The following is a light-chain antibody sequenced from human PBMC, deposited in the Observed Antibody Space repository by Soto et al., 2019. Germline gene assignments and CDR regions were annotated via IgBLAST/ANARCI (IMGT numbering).Light chain of an antibody. CDR3: LQYGSSPPYT. CDR1: QSVSSSF. J-gene: IGKJ2*01. Sequence: EIVLTQSPGTLSLSPGERASLSCRASQSVSSSFLAWYQQKPGQAPRLLIYGASSRATGIPDRFSGSGSVTDFTLTISRLAPEDFAVFYCLQYGSSPPYTVGKGTKREI. V-gene: IGKV3-20*01. CDR2: GAS.